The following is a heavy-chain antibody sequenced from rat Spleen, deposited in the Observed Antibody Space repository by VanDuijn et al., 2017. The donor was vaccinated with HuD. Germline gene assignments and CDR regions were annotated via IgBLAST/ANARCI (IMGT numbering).Heavy chain of an antibody. CDR3: ARRDNNYYFDY. Sequence: EVQLVESGGGLVQPGRSLKFSCAASGFTFSDYAMAWVRQAPKKGLEWLATIIYDGSSTYYRDSVKGRFTISRDNAKSTLYLQMDSLRSEDTATYYCARRDNNYYFDYWGQGVMVTVSS. CDR2: IIYDGSST. CDR1: GFTFSDYA. J-gene: IGHJ2*01. D-gene: IGHD1-10*01. V-gene: IGHV5-17*01.